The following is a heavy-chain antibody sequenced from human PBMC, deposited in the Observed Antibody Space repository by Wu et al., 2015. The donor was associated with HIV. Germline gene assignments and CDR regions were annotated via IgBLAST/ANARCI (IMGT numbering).Heavy chain of an antibody. CDR3: ARASTMVRGVYTGYGMDV. CDR2: ITPIFGTA. D-gene: IGHD3-10*01. Sequence: QVQLVQSGAEVKKPGSSVKVSCKASGGTFSSYAISWVRQAPGQGLEWMGGITPIFGTANYAQKFQGRVTITTDESTSTAYMELSSLRSEDTAVYYCARASTMVRGVYTGYGMDVWGQGTTVTVSS. J-gene: IGHJ6*02. CDR1: GGTFSSYA. V-gene: IGHV1-69*05.